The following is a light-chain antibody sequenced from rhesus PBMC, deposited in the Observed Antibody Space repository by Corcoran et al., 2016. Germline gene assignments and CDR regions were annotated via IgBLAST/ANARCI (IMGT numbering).Light chain of an antibody. V-gene: IGLV2-23*01. CDR1: SSDIGGYNY. Sequence: QAALTQPPSLSGSPGQSVTISCTGTSSDIGGYNYVSWSKQHPGKAPKLMIYDVSKRPSGVSDRFSGSKSGTTASLTISGLQAEDEADYFGSSYAGSNTYICGSGTRLTVL. J-gene: IGLJ1*01. CDR2: DVS. CDR3: SSYAGSNTYI.